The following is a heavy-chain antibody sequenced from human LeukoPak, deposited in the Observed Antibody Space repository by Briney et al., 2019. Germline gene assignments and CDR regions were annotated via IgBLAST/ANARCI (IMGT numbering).Heavy chain of an antibody. Sequence: ASVKVSCKASGYTFTDYAMNWVRQAPGQGLEWMGWIHPNTGNPTYAQGFTGRFVFSLDTSVNTAYLQISSLKAEDTAVYYCARVVHPYDYESSGLTYDAFDIWGQGTMVTVSS. CDR3: ARVVHPYDYESSGLTYDAFDI. CDR1: GYTFTDYA. V-gene: IGHV7-4-1*02. J-gene: IGHJ3*02. CDR2: IHPNTGNP. D-gene: IGHD3-22*01.